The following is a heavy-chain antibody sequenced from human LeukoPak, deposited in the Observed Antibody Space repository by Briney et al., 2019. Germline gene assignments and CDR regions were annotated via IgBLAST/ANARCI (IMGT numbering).Heavy chain of an antibody. J-gene: IGHJ3*02. Sequence: TETLSLTCCVPGGSISSDYWSSIRQPPGKGLEWIGYVYYSGSTNYNPSLKSRVTISVDTSKNQFSLKLSSVTAADTAVYYCARSSYYYAANASDIWGQGTMVTVSS. CDR2: VYYSGST. CDR3: ARSSYYYAANASDI. CDR1: GGSISSDY. D-gene: IGHD3-10*01. V-gene: IGHV4-59*01.